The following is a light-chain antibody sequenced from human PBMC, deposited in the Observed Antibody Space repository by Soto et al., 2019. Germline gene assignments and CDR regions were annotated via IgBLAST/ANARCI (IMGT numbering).Light chain of an antibody. J-gene: IGKJ3*01. CDR2: ATS. CDR1: QGFNNF. V-gene: IGKV1-27*01. Sequence: DIQMTQSPSSLSASVGDRVTITCQASQGFNNFLAWYQQKQGKVPKLLIYATSTLQSGVPSRFSGSGSGTHFTLTINNLQPEDVGTYYCQKYDTAPLTFGPGTTVDVK. CDR3: QKYDTAPLT.